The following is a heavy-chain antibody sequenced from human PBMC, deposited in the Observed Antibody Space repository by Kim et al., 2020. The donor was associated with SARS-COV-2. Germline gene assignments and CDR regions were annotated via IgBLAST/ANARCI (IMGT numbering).Heavy chain of an antibody. D-gene: IGHD3-10*01. CDR2: INAGNGNT. V-gene: IGHV1-3*01. CDR3: ARVLTYYYGSGIYPGDY. Sequence: ASVKVSCKASGYTFTSYAMHWVRQAPGQRLEWMGWINAGNGNTKYSQKFQGRVTITRDTSASTAYMELSSLRSEDTAVYYCARVLTYYYGSGIYPGDYWGQGTLVTVSS. CDR1: GYTFTSYA. J-gene: IGHJ4*02.